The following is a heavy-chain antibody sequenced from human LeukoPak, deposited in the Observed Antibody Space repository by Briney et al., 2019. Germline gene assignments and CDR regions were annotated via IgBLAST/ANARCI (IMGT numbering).Heavy chain of an antibody. D-gene: IGHD3-9*01. J-gene: IGHJ6*02. CDR1: GGSINSYY. V-gene: IGHV4-59*01. CDR2: IYYSGST. CDR3: ARGDYDILTSYYNYGMDV. Sequence: SETLSLTCTVSGGSINSYYWSWIRQPPGKGLEWIGYIYYSGSTNYNPPLKSRVTISVDTSKNQFSLKLSSVTAADTAVYYCARGDYDILTSYYNYGMDVWGQGTTVTVSS.